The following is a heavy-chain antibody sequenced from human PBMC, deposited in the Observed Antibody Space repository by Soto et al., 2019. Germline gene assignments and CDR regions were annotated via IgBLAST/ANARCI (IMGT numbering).Heavy chain of an antibody. V-gene: IGHV4-4*02. CDR1: GDSISSSKW. D-gene: IGHD6-19*01. Sequence: PSETLSLTCAVSGDSISSSKWWTWVRQPPGKGLEWIGDIFHSGDTNYNPSLKSRVFISIDKSQNQFSLKLSSVTAADTAVYYCAYSTGWYRHDIWGQGTLVX. J-gene: IGHJ3*02. CDR2: IFHSGDT. CDR3: AYSTGWYRHDI.